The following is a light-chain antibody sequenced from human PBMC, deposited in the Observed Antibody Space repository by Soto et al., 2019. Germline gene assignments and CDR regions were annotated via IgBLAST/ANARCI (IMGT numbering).Light chain of an antibody. CDR1: QSVSSY. V-gene: IGKV3-11*01. CDR2: DAS. CDR3: QQRSNWPIT. J-gene: IGKJ5*01. Sequence: EIVLTQYPGTLSLSPGERATLSCRASQSVSSYLAWYQQKPGQAPRLLIYDASNRATGIPARFSGSGSGTDFTLTISSLEPEDFAVYYCQQRSNWPITFGQGTRLEI.